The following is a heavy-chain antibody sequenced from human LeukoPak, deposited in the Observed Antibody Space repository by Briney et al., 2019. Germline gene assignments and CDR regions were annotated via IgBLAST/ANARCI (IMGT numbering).Heavy chain of an antibody. CDR3: AKRPIVYSSSWPILYYFDY. J-gene: IGHJ4*02. Sequence: PGGSLRLSCAASGFTFSSYWMHWVRQAPGKGLVWVSRINSDGSSTSYADSVKGRFTISRDNAKNTLYLQMNSLRAEDTAVYYCAKRPIVYSSSWPILYYFDYWGQGTLVTVSS. CDR2: INSDGSST. D-gene: IGHD6-13*01. CDR1: GFTFSSYW. V-gene: IGHV3-74*01.